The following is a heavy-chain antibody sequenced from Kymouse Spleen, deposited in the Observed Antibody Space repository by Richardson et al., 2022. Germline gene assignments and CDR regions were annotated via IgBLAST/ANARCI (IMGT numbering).Heavy chain of an antibody. CDR3: AKEGDSGSYFDY. CDR2: ISYDGSNK. J-gene: IGHJ4*02. Sequence: QVQLVESGGGVVQPGRSLRLSCAASGFTFSSYGMHWVRQAPGKGLEWVAVISYDGSNKYYADSVKGRFTISRDNSKNTLYLQMNSLRAEDTAVYYCAKEGDSGSYFDYWGQGTLVTVSS. V-gene: IGHV3-30*18. CDR1: GFTFSSYG. D-gene: IGHD1-26*01.